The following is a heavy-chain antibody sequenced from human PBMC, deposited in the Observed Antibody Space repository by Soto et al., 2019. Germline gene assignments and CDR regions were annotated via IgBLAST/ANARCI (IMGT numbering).Heavy chain of an antibody. CDR1: GFTFSSNG. J-gene: IGHJ4*02. Sequence: QVQLVESGGGVVQPGRSLRLSCAASGFTFSSNGMHWVRQAPGKVLEWVAVIWSDGSEKYYADSVKGRFSISRDNSKNTLYLHMDSLRAEDTAVYYCARDLGRFNFGSAYFVYWGQGTLVTVSS. CDR2: IWSDGSEK. V-gene: IGHV3-33*01. CDR3: ARDLGRFNFGSAYFVY. D-gene: IGHD3-10*01.